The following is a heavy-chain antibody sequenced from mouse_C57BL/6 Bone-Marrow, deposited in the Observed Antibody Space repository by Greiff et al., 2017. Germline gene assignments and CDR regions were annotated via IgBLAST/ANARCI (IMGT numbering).Heavy chain of an antibody. CDR3: AISPFYYYGRGFAY. Sequence: QVQLQQSGPELVKPGASVKISCKASGYAFSSSWMNWVKQRPGKGLEWIGRIYPGDGDTNYNGKFKGKATLTADKSSSTAYMQLSSLTSEDSAVYFCAISPFYYYGRGFAYWGQGTLVTVSA. CDR2: IYPGDGDT. CDR1: GYAFSSSW. J-gene: IGHJ3*01. D-gene: IGHD1-1*01. V-gene: IGHV1-82*01.